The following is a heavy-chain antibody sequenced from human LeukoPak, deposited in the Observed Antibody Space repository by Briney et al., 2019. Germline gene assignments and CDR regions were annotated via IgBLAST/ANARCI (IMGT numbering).Heavy chain of an antibody. J-gene: IGHJ5*02. V-gene: IGHV4-38-2*02. D-gene: IGHD1-26*01. Sequence: SETLPLTCTVSAYSISNGFVWGWIRQPPGKGLEWIASIYHSGTTYYNPSLKSRVTMSVDTSKNQFSLRLSSVTGADTAVYYCTRLSHVAGAPKVSWFDPWGQGTLVTVSS. CDR3: TRLSHVAGAPKVSWFDP. CDR1: AYSISNGFV. CDR2: IYHSGTT.